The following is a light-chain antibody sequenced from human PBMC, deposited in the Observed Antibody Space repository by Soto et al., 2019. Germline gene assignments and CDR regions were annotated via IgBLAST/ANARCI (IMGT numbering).Light chain of an antibody. J-gene: IGLJ1*01. CDR2: EGF. CDR3: SSYAGSTTYV. V-gene: IGLV2-23*01. Sequence: QSALTQPASVSGSPGQSITLSCTGTTNDVGTYNLVSWYQQHPGKPPKLMIYEGFKRPSGVSNRFSGSKSGNTASLTIPGLQAEDEADYYCSSYAGSTTYVFGTGTKVTVL. CDR1: TNDVGTYNL.